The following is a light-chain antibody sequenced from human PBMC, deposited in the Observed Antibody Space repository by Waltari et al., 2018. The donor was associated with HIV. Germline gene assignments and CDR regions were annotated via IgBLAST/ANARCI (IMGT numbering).Light chain of an antibody. Sequence: AVTQPASVSGLPGQSTTISCTGGDSAFGLYNFVSWYQQPSVKPPRLILYAVDSRAPGVADRFSGSMSGNTAYLTISGLRAEDEAHYYCASFTGDSTVMFGGGTEVTVL. J-gene: IGLJ3*02. CDR3: ASFTGDSTVM. CDR1: DSAFGLYNF. CDR2: AVD. V-gene: IGLV2-14*03.